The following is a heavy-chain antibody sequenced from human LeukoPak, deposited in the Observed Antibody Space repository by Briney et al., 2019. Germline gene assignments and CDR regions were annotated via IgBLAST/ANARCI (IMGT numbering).Heavy chain of an antibody. CDR2: ISYDGSNK. CDR3: AKDSSLGSSSWYGGYYGMDV. CDR1: GFTFSSYG. Sequence: GGSLRLSCAASGFTFSSYGMHWVRQAPGKGLEWVAVISYDGSNKYYADSVKGRFTISRDNSKNTLYLQMNSLRAEDTAVYYCAKDSSLGSSSWYGGYYGMDVRGQGTTVTVSS. V-gene: IGHV3-30*18. D-gene: IGHD6-13*01. J-gene: IGHJ6*02.